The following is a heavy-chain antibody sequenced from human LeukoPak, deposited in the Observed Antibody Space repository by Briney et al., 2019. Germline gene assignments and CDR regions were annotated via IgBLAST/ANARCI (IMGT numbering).Heavy chain of an antibody. CDR1: GFPFSDFS. CDR2: TNSGGSST. V-gene: IGHV3-23*01. J-gene: IGHJ4*02. Sequence: GGSLRLSCATSGFPFSDFSMTWVRQAPGKGLEWISTTNSGGSSTVYAESVKGRFTISRDNSKNTLYLQMSSLRVEDTAMYYCAKQSYARSLGEGGPGTLVTVSS. CDR3: AKQSYARSLGE. D-gene: IGHD2-8*01.